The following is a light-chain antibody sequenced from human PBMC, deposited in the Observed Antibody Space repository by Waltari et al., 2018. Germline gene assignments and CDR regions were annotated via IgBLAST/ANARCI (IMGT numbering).Light chain of an antibody. CDR2: EDY. J-gene: IGLJ3*02. Sequence: NFMLTQPHSVSESPGKTVTISCTRSSGSIASNYVQWFQQRPGSAPTTVIYEDYQRPSGVPDRFSGSIDSSSNSASLTISGLNTEDEADYYCQSYDGINWMFGGGTKLTVL. CDR1: SGSIASNY. CDR3: QSYDGINWM. V-gene: IGLV6-57*03.